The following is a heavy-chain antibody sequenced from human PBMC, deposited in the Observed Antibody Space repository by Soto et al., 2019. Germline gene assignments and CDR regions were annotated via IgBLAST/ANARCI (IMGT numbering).Heavy chain of an antibody. J-gene: IGHJ4*02. V-gene: IGHV3-23*01. Sequence: GSLSVTCAASGGTFISYAMSWIRQAPGQGMEWVSAISGSGGSTYYADSVKGRFTISRNNPKNTLYLQMNSLRAEDTSVYYCAKDPPIPGIAAAPDYWGQGTLVTVSS. CDR3: AKDPPIPGIAAAPDY. D-gene: IGHD6-13*01. CDR2: ISGSGGST. CDR1: GGTFISYA.